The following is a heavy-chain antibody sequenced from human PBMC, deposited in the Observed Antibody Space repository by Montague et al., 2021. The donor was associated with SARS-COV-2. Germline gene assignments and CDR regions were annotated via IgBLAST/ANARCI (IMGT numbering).Heavy chain of an antibody. V-gene: IGHV4-59*08. D-gene: IGHD4-23*01. CDR1: GVSVNNYY. J-gene: IGHJ4*02. Sequence: SETLSLTCSVSGVSVNNYYWAWIRQTPEKGLEWIGYIYYTGSTNYNPSLRNRITISIDTSANQFSLKLSSVTAADTAVYYCARQRKATVVTDLLFDYWGQGTLVTASS. CDR3: ARQRKATVVTDLLFDY. CDR2: IYYTGST.